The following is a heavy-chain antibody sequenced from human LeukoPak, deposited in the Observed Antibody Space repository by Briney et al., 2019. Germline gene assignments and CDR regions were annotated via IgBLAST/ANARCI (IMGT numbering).Heavy chain of an antibody. D-gene: IGHD3-9*01. V-gene: IGHV3-21*01. CDR3: ARDPHYDVLTGYFRPPDY. J-gene: IGHJ4*02. Sequence: SVKGRFTISRDNAKNSLYLQMNSLGAEDTAVYYCARDPHYDVLTGYFRPPDYWGQGALVSVSS.